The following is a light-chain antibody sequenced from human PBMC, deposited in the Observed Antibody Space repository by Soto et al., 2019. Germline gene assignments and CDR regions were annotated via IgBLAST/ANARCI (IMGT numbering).Light chain of an antibody. J-gene: IGKJ1*01. CDR1: QSLLHSNGNIY. CDR3: MQAIQAPRT. V-gene: IGKV2-28*01. Sequence: DIVLTQSPLSLPVTPGEPASISCRSSQSLLHSNGNIYLDWYLQKPGQSPQLLIDLGSIRASGVPDRCRGSGAGTEFTLKITRVEAEDVGVYYCMQAIQAPRTFGLGTKVEIK. CDR2: LGS.